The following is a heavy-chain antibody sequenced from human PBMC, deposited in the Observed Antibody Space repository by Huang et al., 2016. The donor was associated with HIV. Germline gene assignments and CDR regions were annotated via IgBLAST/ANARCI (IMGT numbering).Heavy chain of an antibody. CDR1: GYTFSTYR. J-gene: IGHJ4*02. CDR2: ISKTSGAT. D-gene: IGHD3-22*01. Sequence: EVQLVESGGGLAQPGGSLSLSCVASGYTFSTYRLTWVRQAAGEGLEWVSYISKTSGATSYAESVKGRFTVSRDNVKNSLYLQMNRLRVEDTAMYYCVRDSSSGLQLRYWGQGALVSVS. V-gene: IGHV3-48*01. CDR3: VRDSSSGLQLRY.